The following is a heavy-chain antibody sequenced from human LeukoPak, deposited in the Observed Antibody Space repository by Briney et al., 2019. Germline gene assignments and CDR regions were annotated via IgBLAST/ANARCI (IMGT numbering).Heavy chain of an antibody. CDR2: MNPNSGNT. D-gene: IGHD6-13*01. J-gene: IGHJ4*02. CDR1: GYTFTSYD. Sequence: ASVTVSCKASGYTFTSYDINWVRQATGQGLEWMGWMNPNSGNTGYAQKFQGRVTMTRNTSISTAYMELSSLRSEDTAVYYCARGRRIAAAGGNRAYYFDYWGRGTLVTVSS. V-gene: IGHV1-8*01. CDR3: ARGRRIAAAGGNRAYYFDY.